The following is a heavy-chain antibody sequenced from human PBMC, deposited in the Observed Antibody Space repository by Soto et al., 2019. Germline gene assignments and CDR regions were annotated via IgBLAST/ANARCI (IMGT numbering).Heavy chain of an antibody. V-gene: IGHV3-23*01. CDR1: GFTFSSYA. CDR2: ISGSGGST. J-gene: IGHJ4*02. D-gene: IGHD2-2*03. Sequence: VGSLRLSCAASGFTFSSYAMSWVRQAPGKGLEWVSAISGSGGSTYYADSVKGRFTISRDNSKNTLYLQMNSLRAEDTAVYYCAKDLFSLDIVVVPAAMCFPYWGQGTLVTVS. CDR3: AKDLFSLDIVVVPAAMCFPY.